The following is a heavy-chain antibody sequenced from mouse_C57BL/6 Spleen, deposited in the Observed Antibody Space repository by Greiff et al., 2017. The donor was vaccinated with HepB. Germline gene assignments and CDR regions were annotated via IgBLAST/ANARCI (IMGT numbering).Heavy chain of an antibody. CDR3: ARREDD. CDR2: IDPSDSYT. V-gene: IGHV1-50*01. Sequence: QVQLKQPGAELVKPGASVKLSCKASGYTFTSYWMQWVKQRPGQGLEWIGEIDPSDSYTNYNQKFKGKATLTVDTSSSTAYMQLSSLTSEDSAVYYCARREDDWGQGTTLTVSS. J-gene: IGHJ2*01. CDR1: GYTFTSYW.